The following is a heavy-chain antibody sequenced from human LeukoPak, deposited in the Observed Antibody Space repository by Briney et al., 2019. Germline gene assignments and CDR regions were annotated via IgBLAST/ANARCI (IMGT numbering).Heavy chain of an antibody. CDR2: TYYRSKWYN. J-gene: IGHJ4*02. Sequence: SQTLSLTCAISGDSVSSNSAAWNWIRQSPSRGLEWLGRTYYRSKWYNDYAVSVKSRITINPDTSKNQFSLKLSSVTAADTAVYYCARGGTDYGDYLVDYFDYWGQGTLVTVSS. D-gene: IGHD4-17*01. CDR3: ARGGTDYGDYLVDYFDY. CDR1: GDSVSSNSAA. V-gene: IGHV6-1*01.